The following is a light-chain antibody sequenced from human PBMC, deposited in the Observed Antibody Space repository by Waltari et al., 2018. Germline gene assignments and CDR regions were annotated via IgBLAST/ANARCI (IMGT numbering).Light chain of an antibody. J-gene: IGKJ1*01. V-gene: IGKV1-8*01. CDR2: AAS. Sequence: AIRMTQSPSSLSASTGDRVTITCRASQGISSYLAWYQQKPGKAPKLLIYAASTLQSGVPSRFSVSVSGTDFTLTISGLQSEYFATYYGQQYYSYPRTFGQGTKVEIK. CDR1: QGISSY. CDR3: QQYYSYPRT.